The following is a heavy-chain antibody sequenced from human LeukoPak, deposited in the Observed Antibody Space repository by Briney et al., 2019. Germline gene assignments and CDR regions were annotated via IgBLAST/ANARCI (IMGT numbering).Heavy chain of an antibody. Sequence: SETLSLTCAVYGGSFSGYYWSWIRQPPGKGLEWIGGINHSESTNYNPSLKSRVTISVDTSKNQFSLKLSSVTAADTAVYYCARLSSLIVVAKMHQYYFDYWGQGTLVTVSS. D-gene: IGHD3-22*01. CDR2: INHSEST. CDR1: GGSFSGYY. J-gene: IGHJ4*02. CDR3: ARLSSLIVVAKMHQYYFDY. V-gene: IGHV4-34*01.